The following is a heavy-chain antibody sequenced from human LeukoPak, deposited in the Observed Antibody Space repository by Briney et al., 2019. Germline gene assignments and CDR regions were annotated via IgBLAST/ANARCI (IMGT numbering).Heavy chain of an antibody. Sequence: SETLSLTCAVYGGSFSGYYWSWIHQPPGKGLEWIGEINHSGSTNYNPSLKSRVTISVDTSKNQFSLKLSSVTAADTAVYYCARRGLYDYVWGSRSYYFDYWGQGTLVTVSS. CDR1: GGSFSGYY. V-gene: IGHV4-34*01. CDR3: ARRGLYDYVWGSRSYYFDY. D-gene: IGHD3-16*01. J-gene: IGHJ4*02. CDR2: INHSGST.